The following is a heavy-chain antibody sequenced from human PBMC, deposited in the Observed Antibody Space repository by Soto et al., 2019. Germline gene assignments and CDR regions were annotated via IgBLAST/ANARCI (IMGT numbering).Heavy chain of an antibody. J-gene: IGHJ6*03. CDR1: GFTFSSYG. V-gene: IGHV3-23*01. Sequence: EAQLLESGGGLVQPGGSLRLSCAASGFTFSSYGMNWVRQAPGKGLEWVSSITATGGNTYYADSVKGRFTISRDNSKDTLSLQMNSLRAEDTAVYHCAGRYCTAGICYTNYYYYMDVWGKGTTVTVSS. CDR2: ITATGGNT. CDR3: AGRYCTAGICYTNYYYYMDV. D-gene: IGHD2-8*02.